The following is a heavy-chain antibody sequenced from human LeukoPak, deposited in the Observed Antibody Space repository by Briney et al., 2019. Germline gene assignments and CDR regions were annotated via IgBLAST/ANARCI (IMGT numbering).Heavy chain of an antibody. CDR2: IYSSGST. CDR3: ARDLASSSWTEGDAFDI. V-gene: IGHV4-4*07. J-gene: IGHJ3*02. CDR1: GGSISSYY. Sequence: PSETLSLTCTVSGGSISSYYWVWLRQPAGKGLEWIGRIYSSGSTNYNPSPKSRVTMSVDTSKNQFSLELSSVTAADTAVYYCARDLASSSWTEGDAFDIWGQGTMVTVSS. D-gene: IGHD6-13*01.